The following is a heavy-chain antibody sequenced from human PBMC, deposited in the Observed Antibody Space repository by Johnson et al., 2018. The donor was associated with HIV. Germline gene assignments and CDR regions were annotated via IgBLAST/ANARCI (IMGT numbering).Heavy chain of an antibody. CDR2: IWYDGSDK. Sequence: QVQLVESGGGVVQPGRSLRLSCAASGFTFSSFGMPWVRQAPGKGLEWVAVIWYDGSDKYYADSVKGRFPLARDNSRNTVYLQMNSLRVEDTAVYYCAKGCRWLLERTYAFDIWGQGTMVTVSS. CDR1: GFTFSSFG. D-gene: IGHD3-22*01. J-gene: IGHJ3*02. CDR3: AKGCRWLLERTYAFDI. V-gene: IGHV3-33*06.